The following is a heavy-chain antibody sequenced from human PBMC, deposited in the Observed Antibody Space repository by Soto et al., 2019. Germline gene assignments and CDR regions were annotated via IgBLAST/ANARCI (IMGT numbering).Heavy chain of an antibody. CDR3: ARGGSTSWLRALDL. V-gene: IGHV3-74*01. D-gene: IGHD6-13*01. CDR1: GFTFSNYY. J-gene: IGHJ5*02. Sequence: EVQLVESGGGLVQPGGSLRLSCAVSGFTFSNYYMQWVRQGPGKGLVYVARIDFDGRSTVHADSVKGRFTISRDNAKNTLYRQMNSLGAEDTGVYYCARGGSTSWLRALDLWGQGTLVNVSS. CDR2: IDFDGRST.